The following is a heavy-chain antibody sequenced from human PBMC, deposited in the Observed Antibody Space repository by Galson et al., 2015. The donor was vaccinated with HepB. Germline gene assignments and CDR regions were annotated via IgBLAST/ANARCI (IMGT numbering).Heavy chain of an antibody. CDR2: ISGSGGST. V-gene: IGHV3-23*01. Sequence: SLRLSCAASGFTFSSYAMSWVRQAPGKGLEWVSAISGSGGSTYYADSVKGRFAISRDNSKNTLYLQMNSLRAEDTAVYYCAKDRSSGWYRRDFDYWGRGTLVTVSS. D-gene: IGHD6-19*01. CDR1: GFTFSSYA. J-gene: IGHJ4*02. CDR3: AKDRSSGWYRRDFDY.